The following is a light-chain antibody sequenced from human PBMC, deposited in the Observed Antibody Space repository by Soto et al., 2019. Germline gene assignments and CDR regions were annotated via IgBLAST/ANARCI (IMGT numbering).Light chain of an antibody. CDR3: QSYDSSLSGGV. J-gene: IGLJ7*01. V-gene: IGLV1-40*01. Sequence: QAVVTQPPSVSGVPGQRVTISCTGCSSNIGAGYAVHWYQQLPGTAPKLLIFGNNNRPSGVPDRFSGSKSGTSASLAITGLQAEDEADYYCQSYDSSLSGGVFGGGTQLTVL. CDR2: GNN. CDR1: SSNIGAGYA.